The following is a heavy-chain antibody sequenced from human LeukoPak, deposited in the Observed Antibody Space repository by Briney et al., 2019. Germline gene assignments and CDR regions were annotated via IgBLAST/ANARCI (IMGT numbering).Heavy chain of an antibody. Sequence: ASVKVSCKASGYTFTGYYLHWVRQAPGRGPEWMGWINPNSGGTNYAQKFQGRVTMSRDTSISTAYMELAFLRSDDTAVYYCARELRRRWYFDLWGRGTLVTVSS. CDR1: GYTFTGYY. V-gene: IGHV1-2*02. CDR3: ARELRRRWYFDL. D-gene: IGHD3-10*01. J-gene: IGHJ2*01. CDR2: INPNSGGT.